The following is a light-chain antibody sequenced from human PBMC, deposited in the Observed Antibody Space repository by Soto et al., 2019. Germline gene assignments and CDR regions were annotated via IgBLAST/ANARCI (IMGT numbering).Light chain of an antibody. Sequence: QSVLTQPASVSGSPGQSITISCTGTSSDVGAYNYVSWFQQYPGKAPKLMIYDVSNRPSGVSNRFSGSKSGNTASLTISVLQVEDEADYYCCSYTSSSTYVFGTGTKVTVL. V-gene: IGLV2-14*01. CDR2: DVS. J-gene: IGLJ1*01. CDR3: CSYTSSSTYV. CDR1: SSDVGAYNY.